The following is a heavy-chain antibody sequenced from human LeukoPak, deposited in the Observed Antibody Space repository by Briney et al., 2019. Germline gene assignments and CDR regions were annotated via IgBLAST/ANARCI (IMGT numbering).Heavy chain of an antibody. CDR2: ISGSGGST. Sequence: GGSLRLSCAASGFTFSSYAMSWVRQAPGKGLEWVSAISGSGGSTYYADSVKGRFTISRDNSKNTLYLQMSSLRAEDTAVYYCAKGTSRTQLNFDYWGQGTLVTVSS. CDR3: AKGTSRTQLNFDY. D-gene: IGHD5-18*01. V-gene: IGHV3-23*01. J-gene: IGHJ4*02. CDR1: GFTFSSYA.